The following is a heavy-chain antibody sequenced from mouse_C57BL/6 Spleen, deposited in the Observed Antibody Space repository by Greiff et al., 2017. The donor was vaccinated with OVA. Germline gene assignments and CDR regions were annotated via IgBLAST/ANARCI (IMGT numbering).Heavy chain of an antibody. V-gene: IGHV1-9*01. Sequence: VQLQQSGAELLKPGASVKLSCKATGYTFTGYWIEWVKQRPGHGLEWIGEILPGSGSTNYNEKFKGKATFTADTSSNTAYMQLSSLTTEDSAIYYCASKREFITTVDAMDYWGQGTSVTVSS. D-gene: IGHD1-1*01. J-gene: IGHJ4*01. CDR1: GYTFTGYW. CDR3: ASKREFITTVDAMDY. CDR2: ILPGSGST.